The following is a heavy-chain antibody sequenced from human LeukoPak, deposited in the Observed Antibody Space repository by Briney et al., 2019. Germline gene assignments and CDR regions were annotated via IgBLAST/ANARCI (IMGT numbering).Heavy chain of an antibody. CDR1: GFTFSSYN. V-gene: IGHV3-21*01. D-gene: IGHD3-22*01. J-gene: IGHJ4*02. Sequence: GGSLRLSCAASGFTFSSYNMNWVRQAPGKGLEWVSSITSGSSYRFYADSVKGRFTISRDNAKNSLYLQMNSLRAEDTAVYYCARDLYRIVVVPHYFDYWGQGTLVTVSS. CDR2: ITSGSSYR. CDR3: ARDLYRIVVVPHYFDY.